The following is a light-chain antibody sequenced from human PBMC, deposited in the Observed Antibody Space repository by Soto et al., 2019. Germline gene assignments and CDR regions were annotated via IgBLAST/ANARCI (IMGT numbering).Light chain of an antibody. CDR3: SSYTSGSTLEV. CDR1: SSDVGGYNY. Sequence: QSVLAQPASVSGSPGQSITISCTGTSSDVGGYNYVSWYQHHPGKAPKLMIYEVSNRPSGVSNRFSGSKSGNTASLTISGLQAEGEADYYCSSYTSGSTLEVFGTGTKVTVL. CDR2: EVS. V-gene: IGLV2-14*01. J-gene: IGLJ1*01.